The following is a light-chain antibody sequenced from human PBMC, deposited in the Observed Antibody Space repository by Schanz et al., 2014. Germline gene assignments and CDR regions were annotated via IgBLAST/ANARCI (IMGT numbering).Light chain of an antibody. CDR1: SSDVGGYNY. J-gene: IGLJ2*01. CDR3: SSYAGNNDFGV. CDR2: DVS. V-gene: IGLV2-8*01. Sequence: QSALTQPPSASGSPGQSVTISCTGTSSDVGGYNYVSWYQQHPGKAPKLMIYDVSNRPSGVSNRFSGSKSGNTASLTVSGLQAEDEADYYCSSYAGNNDFGVFGGGTKLTVL.